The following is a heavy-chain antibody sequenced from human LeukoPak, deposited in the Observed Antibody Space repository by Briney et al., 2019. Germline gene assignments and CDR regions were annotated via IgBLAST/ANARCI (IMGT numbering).Heavy chain of an antibody. V-gene: IGHV1-46*01. D-gene: IGHD2-15*01. CDR3: ARDRGLGYCSGGSCYSSYYYGMDV. CDR2: INPSGGST. Sequence: ASVKVSCKASGYTFTCYYMHWVRQAPGQGLEWMGIINPSGGSTSYAQKFQGRVTMTRDTSTSTVYMELSSLGSEDTAVYYCARDRGLGYCSGGSCYSSYYYGMDVWGQGTTVTVSS. CDR1: GYTFTCYY. J-gene: IGHJ6*02.